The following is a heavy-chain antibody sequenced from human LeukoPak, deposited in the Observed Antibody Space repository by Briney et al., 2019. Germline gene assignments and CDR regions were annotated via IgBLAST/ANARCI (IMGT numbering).Heavy chain of an antibody. CDR3: ARKGDYGSYFHKTPYFDS. V-gene: IGHV2-5*02. CDR2: IYWDDDT. Sequence: ASGPTLVKPTQTLTLTCTFSGFSLSTSGVGVGWIRQPPGKALEWLALIYWDDDTRYRPSLKSRLTITKDTSKNQVVLTVTDMDPVDTATYYCARKGDYGSYFHKTPYFDSWGQGTLVTVSS. J-gene: IGHJ4*02. D-gene: IGHD3-10*01. CDR1: GFSLSTSGVG.